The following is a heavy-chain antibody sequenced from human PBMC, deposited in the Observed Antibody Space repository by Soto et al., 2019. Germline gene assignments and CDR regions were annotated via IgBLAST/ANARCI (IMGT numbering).Heavy chain of an antibody. CDR1: GLTFSNYG. V-gene: IGHV3-33*01. Sequence: QVQLLDSGGGVVQPGRSLRLSCAASGLTFSNYGMHWVRQAPGKGLEWVAVIWSNGKNKYYAESVKGRFTISRDNSKNTLDLQMSSLRAEDTVVYYGGIERGSFDAFYIWGQGTMVTVSS. CDR3: GIERGSFDAFYI. J-gene: IGHJ3*02. D-gene: IGHD3-10*01. CDR2: IWSNGKNK.